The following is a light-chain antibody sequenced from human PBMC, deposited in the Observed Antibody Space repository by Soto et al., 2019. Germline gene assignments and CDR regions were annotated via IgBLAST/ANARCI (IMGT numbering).Light chain of an antibody. CDR1: SSDVGNYNY. Sequence: QSALTQPRSVSGSPGQSVTISCTGTSSDVGNYNYVSWYQQHPGKAPKLMIYEVSNRPSGVSNRFSGSKSGNTASLTISGLQAEDEADYYCSSYTGSSTPVFGGGTKLTVL. CDR2: EVS. J-gene: IGLJ3*02. V-gene: IGLV2-14*01. CDR3: SSYTGSSTPV.